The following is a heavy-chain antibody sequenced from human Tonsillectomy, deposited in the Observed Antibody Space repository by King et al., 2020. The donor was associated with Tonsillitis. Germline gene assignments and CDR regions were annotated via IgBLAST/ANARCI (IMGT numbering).Heavy chain of an antibody. CDR2: IYPGDSET. V-gene: IGHV5-51*01. D-gene: IGHD3-22*01. CDR3: ARYDSTGAGTFDI. J-gene: IGHJ3*02. CDR1: GYSFTRYW. Sequence: QLVQSGAEVKKPGESLKISCKGSGYSFTRYWIVWVRQMPGKGLEWMGIIYPGDSETRYSPSFQGQVTISADKSISTAFLQWSRLKASDSAIYYCARYDSTGAGTFDIWGQETMVTVSS.